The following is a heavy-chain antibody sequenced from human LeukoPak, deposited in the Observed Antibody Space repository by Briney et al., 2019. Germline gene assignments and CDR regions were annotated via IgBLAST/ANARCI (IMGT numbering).Heavy chain of an antibody. CDR1: GFTVSSNY. V-gene: IGHV3-53*01. J-gene: IGHJ6*03. Sequence: PGGSLRLSCAASGFTVSSNYMSWVRQAPGKGLEWVSVIYSGGSTYYADSVKGRFTISRDNSKNTLYLQMNSLRAEDTAVYYCARVEYGSGGDYMDVWGKGTTVTISS. D-gene: IGHD3-10*01. CDR2: IYSGGST. CDR3: ARVEYGSGGDYMDV.